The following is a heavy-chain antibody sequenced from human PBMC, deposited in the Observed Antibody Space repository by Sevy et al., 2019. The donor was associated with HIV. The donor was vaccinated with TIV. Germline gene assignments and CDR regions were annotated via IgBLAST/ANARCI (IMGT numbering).Heavy chain of an antibody. CDR3: ARRLAAAGGGNEYFQP. Sequence: SETLSLTCTVSGGSINNKAYYWAWIRQPPGKGLEWIGSMSYSGNSYYNPSLNCRVTISLDTSKNQFSLRLTFVTTADTAVYYCARRLAAAGGGNEYFQPWGQGTLVTVSP. J-gene: IGHJ1*01. CDR2: MSYSGNS. CDR1: GGSINNKAYY. D-gene: IGHD6-13*01. V-gene: IGHV4-39*01.